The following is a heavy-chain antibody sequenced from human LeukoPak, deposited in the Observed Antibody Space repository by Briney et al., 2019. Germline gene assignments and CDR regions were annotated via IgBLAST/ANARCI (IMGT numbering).Heavy chain of an antibody. CDR2: IKQDGSGK. Sequence: PGGSLRLSCAASGFSLSTYWMSWVRQAPGKGLGWVANIKQDGSGKHYVDSVKGRFTISRDNAKSSLYLQMNSLRVEDTAVYYCARDGVAGARHPFDSWGQGTLVTVSS. CDR3: ARDGVAGARHPFDS. J-gene: IGHJ4*02. CDR1: GFSLSTYW. D-gene: IGHD6-19*01. V-gene: IGHV3-7*04.